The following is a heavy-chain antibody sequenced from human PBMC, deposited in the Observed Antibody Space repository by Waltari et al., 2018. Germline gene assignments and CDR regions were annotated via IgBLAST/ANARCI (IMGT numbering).Heavy chain of an antibody. J-gene: IGHJ5*02. CDR1: GGTFSSYA. CDR2: IIPILGIA. D-gene: IGHD3-16*01. CDR3: ARKGDLGEFHGPWFDP. Sequence: QVQLVQSGAEVKKPGSSVKVSCKASGGTFSSYAISWVRQAPGQGLEWMGGIIPILGIANYAQKFQGRVTITADESTSTAYMELSSLRSEDTAVYYCARKGDLGEFHGPWFDPWGQGTLVTVSS. V-gene: IGHV1-69*04.